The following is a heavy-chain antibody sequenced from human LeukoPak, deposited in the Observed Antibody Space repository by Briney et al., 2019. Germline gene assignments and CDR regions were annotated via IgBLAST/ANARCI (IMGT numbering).Heavy chain of an antibody. CDR2: ISYSGST. Sequence: SETLSLTCTVSGGSIRDSSDYGGWIRQPPGKGLEWIGSISYSGSTYYNPSLKSRVTISVDTSKNQFSLKLIPVTAADTAVYYCVRHPRGGYSNGFDGFDIWGQGTMVTVSS. J-gene: IGHJ3*02. D-gene: IGHD5-18*01. CDR1: GGSIRDSSDY. V-gene: IGHV4-39*01. CDR3: VRHPRGGYSNGFDGFDI.